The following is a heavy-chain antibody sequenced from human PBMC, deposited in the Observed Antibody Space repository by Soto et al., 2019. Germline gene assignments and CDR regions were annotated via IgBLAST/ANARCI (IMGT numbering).Heavy chain of an antibody. V-gene: IGHV3-74*01. CDR1: GFTFISHW. Sequence: EVQLVESGGGLVQPGGSLRLSCAASGFTFISHWIHWVRQTPGKGLVWVSRIDVGGSNRNYADSVKGRFTISRDNAKNTGYLQMNSLRADDTAVYYCVRGIYRKFGMDVWGQGTTV. J-gene: IGHJ6*02. D-gene: IGHD3-16*02. CDR2: IDVGGSNR. CDR3: VRGIYRKFGMDV.